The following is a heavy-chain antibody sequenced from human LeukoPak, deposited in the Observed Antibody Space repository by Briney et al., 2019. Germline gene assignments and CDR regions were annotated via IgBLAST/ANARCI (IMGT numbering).Heavy chain of an antibody. V-gene: IGHV3-7*01. Sequence: GGSLRLSCAASGFTFSSYWMSWVRQAPGKGLEWVANIKQDGSEKYYVDSVKGRFTISRDNAKNSLYLQMNSLRAEDTAVYYCARGDSSSWYRGSWWFDPWGQGTLVTVSS. D-gene: IGHD6-13*01. CDR3: ARGDSSSWYRGSWWFDP. J-gene: IGHJ5*02. CDR2: IKQDGSEK. CDR1: GFTFSSYW.